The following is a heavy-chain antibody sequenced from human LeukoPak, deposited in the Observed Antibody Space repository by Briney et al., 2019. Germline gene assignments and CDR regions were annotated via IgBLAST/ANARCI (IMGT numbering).Heavy chain of an antibody. V-gene: IGHV4-34*01. Sequence: SETLSLTCAVYGGSFSGYYWSWIRQPPGKGLEWIGSIYYSGSTYYNPSLKSRVTISVDTSKNQFSLKLSSVTAADTAVYYCASTYYDFWSGSNTENWFDPWGQGTLVTVSS. J-gene: IGHJ5*02. CDR3: ASTYYDFWSGSNTENWFDP. CDR2: IYYSGST. CDR1: GGSFSGYY. D-gene: IGHD3-3*01.